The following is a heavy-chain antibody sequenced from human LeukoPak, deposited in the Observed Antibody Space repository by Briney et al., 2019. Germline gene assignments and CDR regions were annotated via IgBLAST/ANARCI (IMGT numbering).Heavy chain of an antibody. CDR1: GGSISSYY. J-gene: IGHJ4*02. CDR2: IYTSGST. CDR3: ARTYSRSSHFDY. V-gene: IGHV4-4*09. D-gene: IGHD6-6*01. Sequence: SETLSLTCTVSGGSISSYYWSWIRQPPGKALEWIGHIYTSGSTNYNPSLKSRATISVDTSKNQFSLRVSSVTAADTAVYYCARTYSRSSHFDYWGQGTLVTVSS.